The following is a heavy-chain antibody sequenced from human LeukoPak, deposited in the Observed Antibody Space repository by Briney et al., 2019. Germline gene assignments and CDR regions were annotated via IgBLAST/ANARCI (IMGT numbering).Heavy chain of an antibody. V-gene: IGHV1-2*02. CDR3: ARADPVAY. CDR1: GDIFTGSF. J-gene: IGHJ4*02. Sequence: GASVKVSCKASGDIFTGSFIHWVRQAPGQGLEWMGWINSNPGGTKFAQKFQGRVTMTRDTSINTAYMELSSLRSDDTAVYYCARADPVAYWGQGTQVTVSS. CDR2: INSNPGGT.